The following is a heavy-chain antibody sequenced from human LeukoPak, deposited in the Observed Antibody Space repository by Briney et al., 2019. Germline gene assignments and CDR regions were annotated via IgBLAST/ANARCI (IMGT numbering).Heavy chain of an antibody. D-gene: IGHD3-16*02. Sequence: SETLSLTCTVSGGSISSYYWSWIRQPPGKGLEWIGEINHSGSTSYNPSLKSRVTISVDTSKNQFSLKLSSVTAADTAVYYCASGVIPFDYWGQGTLVTVSS. V-gene: IGHV4-34*01. CDR3: ASGVIPFDY. CDR1: GGSISSYY. CDR2: INHSGST. J-gene: IGHJ4*02.